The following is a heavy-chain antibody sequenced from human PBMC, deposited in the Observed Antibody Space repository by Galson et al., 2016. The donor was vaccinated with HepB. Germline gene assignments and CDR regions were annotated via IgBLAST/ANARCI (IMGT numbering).Heavy chain of an antibody. CDR3: ARDGCLRGSCGYFDI. CDR1: GFTFSDYF. V-gene: IGHV3-11*01. CDR2: IANNGGTR. J-gene: IGHJ3*02. D-gene: IGHD2-15*01. Sequence: SLRLSCAASGFTFSDYFMTWIRQAPGKGLEWLAYIANNGGTRYYADSVQGRFTISRDSANNSLYLHMDRLRAEDTAVYFCARDGCLRGSCGYFDIWGQGTMVSISS.